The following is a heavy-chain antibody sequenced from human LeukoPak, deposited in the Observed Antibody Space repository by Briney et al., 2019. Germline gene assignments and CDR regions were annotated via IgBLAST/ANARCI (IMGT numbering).Heavy chain of an antibody. D-gene: IGHD4-17*01. J-gene: IGHJ6*03. Sequence: SETLSLTCSGSNYSISNSLYWGWLRQPPGKGLEWIGSIYRSGSTCYNPSLKSRVTISLDTSKNQFSLKLSSVTAADTAVYFCARGTYGYYMDVWGKGTTVTVSS. V-gene: IGHV4-38-2*02. CDR3: ARGTYGYYMDV. CDR1: NYSISNSLY. CDR2: IYRSGST.